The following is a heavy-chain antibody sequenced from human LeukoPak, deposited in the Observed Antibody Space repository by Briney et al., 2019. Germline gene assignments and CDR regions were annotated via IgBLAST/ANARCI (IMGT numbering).Heavy chain of an antibody. D-gene: IGHD1-26*01. Sequence: LETLSLTCIVSVGSLSRYCWSWVRQPPGKGLEGVGYIYYSGRTNYNPSLQGRVTISVDPSKDQFSLKLSCVTAADTAVYYCASVRINSVIYYDHAFDIWGEGTMVTASS. CDR2: IYYSGRT. V-gene: IGHV4-59*01. CDR1: VGSLSRYC. J-gene: IGHJ3*02. CDR3: ASVRINSVIYYDHAFDI.